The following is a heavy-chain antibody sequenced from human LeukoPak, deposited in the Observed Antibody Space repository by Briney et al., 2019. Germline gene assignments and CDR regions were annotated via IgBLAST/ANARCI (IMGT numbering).Heavy chain of an antibody. V-gene: IGHV3-23*01. D-gene: IGHD6-13*01. CDR2: ISGSGGST. Sequence: GGSLRLFCAASGFTFSSYALSWVRQAPGKGLEQVSVISGSGGSTYYADSVKGRSTISRDNSKNTLYLQMNSLRAEDTAVYHCASGRGSSWSSPFDYWGQGTLVTVSS. CDR1: GFTFSSYA. J-gene: IGHJ4*02. CDR3: ASGRGSSWSSPFDY.